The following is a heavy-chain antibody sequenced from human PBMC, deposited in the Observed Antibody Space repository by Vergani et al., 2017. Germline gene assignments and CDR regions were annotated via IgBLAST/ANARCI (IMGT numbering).Heavy chain of an antibody. D-gene: IGHD3-3*01. CDR1: GFTFSSYA. CDR2: IRGSGGST. J-gene: IGHJ4*02. Sequence: EVQLLESGGGLVQPGGSLRLSCAASGFTFSSYAMSWVRKAPGKGLEWVSAIRGSGGSTYYGDSEKVRFTISRDNSKTTLYLKMNSLRAEDTAVYYCAKDLRGVVIKYYFDYWGQGTLVTVSS. V-gene: IGHV3-23*01. CDR3: AKDLRGVVIKYYFDY.